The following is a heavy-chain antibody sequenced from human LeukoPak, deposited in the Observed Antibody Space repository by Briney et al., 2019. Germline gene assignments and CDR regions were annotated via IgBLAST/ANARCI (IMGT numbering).Heavy chain of an antibody. D-gene: IGHD6-13*01. CDR3: ARATADPDDFDI. CDR2: INHSGST. Sequence: SETLSLNCAVYGGSFSGYYWSWIRQPPGKGLEWIRDINHSGSTNYNPSLKRRATISVDTSKNQFSLKLSSVTAADTAVYYCARATADPDDFDIWGQGTMVTVSS. V-gene: IGHV4-34*01. CDR1: GGSFSGYY. J-gene: IGHJ3*02.